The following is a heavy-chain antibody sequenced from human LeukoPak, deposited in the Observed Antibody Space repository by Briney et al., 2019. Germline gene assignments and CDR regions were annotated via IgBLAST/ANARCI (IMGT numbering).Heavy chain of an antibody. V-gene: IGHV3-74*01. CDR3: ARGRRGYNGYALDC. J-gene: IGHJ4*02. Sequence: GGSLRLSCGASGFTFSNNWMHWVRQAPGKGLVWVSRINSDGSTTSYADSVKGRFTISRDNAKNTLYLQMNNLRAEDTAVYYCARGRRGYNGYALDCWGQGTLVTVSS. CDR1: GFTFSNNW. CDR2: INSDGSTT. D-gene: IGHD5-12*01.